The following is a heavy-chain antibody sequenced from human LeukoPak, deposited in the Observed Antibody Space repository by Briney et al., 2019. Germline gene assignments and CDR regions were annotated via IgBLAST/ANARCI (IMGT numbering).Heavy chain of an antibody. CDR2: IYYSEST. D-gene: IGHD6-19*01. V-gene: IGHV4-61*01. J-gene: IGHJ4*02. CDR3: ARVSGGSGWYYFDY. CDR1: GGSVSNSLYY. Sequence: PSETLSLTCTVSGGSVSNSLYYWSWIRQPPGKGLEWIGYIYYSESTNYNPSLKSRVTISIDTSKNQFSLKLSSVTAADTAVYYCARVSGGSGWYYFDYWGQGTLVTVSS.